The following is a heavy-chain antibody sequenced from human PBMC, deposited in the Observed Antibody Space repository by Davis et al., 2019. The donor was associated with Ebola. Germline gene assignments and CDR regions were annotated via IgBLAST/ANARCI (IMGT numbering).Heavy chain of an antibody. Sequence: HTGGSLRLSCAASGFTFSSYWMHWVRQAPGKGLVWVSRINSDGSSTSYADSVKGRFTISRDNAKNTAYLQMNSLKTEDTAVYYCHYGGAFDIWGQGTMVTVSS. CDR1: GFTFSSYW. V-gene: IGHV3-74*01. D-gene: IGHD4-17*01. J-gene: IGHJ3*02. CDR2: INSDGSST. CDR3: HYGGAFDI.